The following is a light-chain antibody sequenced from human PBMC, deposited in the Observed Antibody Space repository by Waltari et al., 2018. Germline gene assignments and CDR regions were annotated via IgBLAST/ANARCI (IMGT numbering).Light chain of an antibody. J-gene: IGLJ3*02. CDR3: SSYLGYRADWV. CDR1: SSDIGYYNF. V-gene: IGLV2-14*01. CDR2: GVS. Sequence: QSALTQPASVSGSPGQSITISCTGTSSDIGYYNFVSWYQQHPGTAPKLMIYGVSTRPSGVSNRFAGSKSGNTASLTISGLQTEDEADYFCSSYLGYRADWVFGGGTKLTVL.